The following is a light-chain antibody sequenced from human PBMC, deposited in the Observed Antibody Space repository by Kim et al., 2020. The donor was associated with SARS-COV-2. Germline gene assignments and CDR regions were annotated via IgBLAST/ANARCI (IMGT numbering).Light chain of an antibody. V-gene: IGKV1-5*03. CDR2: QTS. J-gene: IGKJ2*01. CDR3: QQYYSYVT. Sequence: STLSAAVGDRVTISCRATQSITTWLAWYQQKPGKAPNLLIYQTSTLESGVPSRFSGSGYGTEFTLTSLQPDDFATYYCQQYYSYVTFGQGTKLEI. CDR1: QSITTW.